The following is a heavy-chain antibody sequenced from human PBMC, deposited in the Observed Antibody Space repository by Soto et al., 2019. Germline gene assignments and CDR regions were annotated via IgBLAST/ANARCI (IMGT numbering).Heavy chain of an antibody. CDR1: GGXFSGYY. CDR3: ARGGISHWAYFYYMDV. CDR2: INHSGSI. D-gene: IGHD2-21*01. J-gene: IGHJ6*03. Sequence: PSETLXLTCAVYGGXFSGYYWSWIRQPPGKALEWIGEINHSGSINYNPSLKSRVTMSVDTSKNQFSLTLNSVTAADTATYYCARGGISHWAYFYYMDVWDRGTTVTVSS. V-gene: IGHV4-34*01.